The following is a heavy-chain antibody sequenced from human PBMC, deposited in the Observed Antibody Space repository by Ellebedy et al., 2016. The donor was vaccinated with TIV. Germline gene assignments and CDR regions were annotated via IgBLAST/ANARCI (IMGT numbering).Heavy chain of an antibody. CDR3: ASGVAPYRGGYNLLFDY. CDR2: IIPIFGTA. J-gene: IGHJ4*02. CDR1: GGTFSSYA. D-gene: IGHD5-24*01. Sequence: SVKVFCXASGGTFSSYAISWVRQAPGQGLEWMGGIIPIFGTANYAQKFQGRVTITADESTSTAYMELSSLRSEDTAVYYCASGVAPYRGGYNLLFDYWGQGTLVTVSS. V-gene: IGHV1-69*13.